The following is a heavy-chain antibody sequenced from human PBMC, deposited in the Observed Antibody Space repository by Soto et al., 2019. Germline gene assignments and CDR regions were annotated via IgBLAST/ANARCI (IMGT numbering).Heavy chain of an antibody. Sequence: GASVKVSCKASGYTFTGYYMHWVRQAPGQGLEWMGWINPNSGGTNYAQKFQGRVTMTRDTSISTAYMELSRLRSDDTAVYYCARDSKPITIFGVVIPYYYYGMDVWGQGTTVTVSS. V-gene: IGHV1-2*02. J-gene: IGHJ6*02. CDR3: ARDSKPITIFGVVIPYYYYGMDV. CDR1: GYTFTGYY. CDR2: INPNSGGT. D-gene: IGHD3-3*01.